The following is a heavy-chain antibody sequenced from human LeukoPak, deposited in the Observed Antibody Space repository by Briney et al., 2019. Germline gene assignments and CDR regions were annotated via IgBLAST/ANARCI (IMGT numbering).Heavy chain of an antibody. D-gene: IGHD1-26*01. V-gene: IGHV4-34*01. CDR2: INHSGST. CDR1: GGSFSGYY. J-gene: IGHJ4*02. CDR3: ARVSSGATTVDY. Sequence: SETLSLTCAVYGGSFSGYYWSWIRQPPGKGLEWIGEINHSGSTNYNPSLKSRVTISVDKSKNQFSLKLSSVTAADTAVYYCARVSSGATTVDYWGQGTLVTVSS.